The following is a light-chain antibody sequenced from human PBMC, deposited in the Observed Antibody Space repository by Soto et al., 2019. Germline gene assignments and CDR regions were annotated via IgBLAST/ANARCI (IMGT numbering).Light chain of an antibody. CDR3: CSYAGSSSFYV. V-gene: IGLV2-23*02. Sequence: QSVLTHPASVSGSPGQSITISCTGTSSDVGSYNSVSWYQQHPGKAPKLMIYEDSKRPSGVSNRFSGSKSGNTASLTISGLQAEDEAAYYCCSYAGSSSFYVFGSGTRVT. CDR2: EDS. CDR1: SSDVGSYNS. J-gene: IGLJ1*01.